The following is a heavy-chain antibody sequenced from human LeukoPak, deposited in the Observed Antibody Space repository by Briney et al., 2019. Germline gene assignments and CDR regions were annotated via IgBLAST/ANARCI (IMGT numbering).Heavy chain of an antibody. D-gene: IGHD3-10*01. V-gene: IGHV2-5*02. CDR3: AKAGYGSGSYLRYYYYGMDV. Sequence: SGPTLVKPTQTLTLTCTLSGLSLNTAGVGVGWIRQPPGKALEWLALIYWDDDKRYNPSLKTRLTITKDTSKNQVDLTVTNMDPVDTATYYCAKAGYGSGSYLRYYYYGMDVWGQGTTVTVSS. CDR2: IYWDDDK. J-gene: IGHJ6*02. CDR1: GLSLNTAGVG.